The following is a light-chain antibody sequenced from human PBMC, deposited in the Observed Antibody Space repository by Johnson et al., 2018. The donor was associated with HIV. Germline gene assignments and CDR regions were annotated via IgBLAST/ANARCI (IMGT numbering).Light chain of an antibody. CDR2: DNN. Sequence: QSVLTQPPSVSAAPGQKVTISCSGSSSNIGNNYVSWYQQLPGTAPKLLIYDNNKRPSGIPDRFSGSKSGTSATLGITGLQTGDAADYYCGTWDSVLSACLGTGTKVTVL. J-gene: IGLJ1*01. V-gene: IGLV1-51*01. CDR3: GTWDSVLSAC. CDR1: SSNIGNNY.